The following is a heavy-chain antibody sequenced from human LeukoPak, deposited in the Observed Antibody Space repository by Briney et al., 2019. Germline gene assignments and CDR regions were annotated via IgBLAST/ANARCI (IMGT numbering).Heavy chain of an antibody. D-gene: IGHD3-22*01. CDR3: ARAYYDSSGYYFYFDY. CDR1: GGSISSGSYY. Sequence: SQTLSLTCTVSGGSISSGSYYWSWIRQPAGKGLEWIGRIYSSGSTNYNPSLKSRVTISVDTSKNQFSLKLSSVTAADTAVYYCARAYYDSSGYYFYFDYWGQGTPVTVSS. CDR2: IYSSGST. V-gene: IGHV4-61*02. J-gene: IGHJ4*02.